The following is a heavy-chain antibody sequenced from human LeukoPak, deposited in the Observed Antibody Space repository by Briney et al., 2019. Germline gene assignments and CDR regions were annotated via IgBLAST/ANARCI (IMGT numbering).Heavy chain of an antibody. CDR2: INPSGGTT. Sequence: ASVKVSCEASGYIFTYYYMHWVRQAPGQGLEWMGIINPSGGTTNYAQKFQGRVTMTRDTSTSTVYMELSSLRSEDTAVYYCARNYRFALDYYYMDVWGKGTTVTISS. D-gene: IGHD4-11*01. CDR3: ARNYRFALDYYYMDV. J-gene: IGHJ6*03. V-gene: IGHV1-46*01. CDR1: GYIFTYYY.